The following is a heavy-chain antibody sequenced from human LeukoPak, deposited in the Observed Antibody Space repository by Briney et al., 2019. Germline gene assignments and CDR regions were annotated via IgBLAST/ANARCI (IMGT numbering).Heavy chain of an antibody. Sequence: PGGSLRLSCAASGFTFSSYSMNWVRQAPGKGLEWVSSISSSSSYIYYADSVKGRFTISRDNAKNSLYLQMNSLRAEDTAVYYCAREGGGTTVSPWYYYYYMDVWGKGTTVTVPS. V-gene: IGHV3-21*01. CDR3: AREGGGTTVSPWYYYYYMDV. J-gene: IGHJ6*03. CDR1: GFTFSSYS. CDR2: ISSSSSYI. D-gene: IGHD4-17*01.